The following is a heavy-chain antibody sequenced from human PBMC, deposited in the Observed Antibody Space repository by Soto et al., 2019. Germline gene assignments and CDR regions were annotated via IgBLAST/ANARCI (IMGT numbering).Heavy chain of an antibody. J-gene: IGHJ4*02. CDR1: GFTFSDHY. V-gene: IGHV3-72*01. CDR3: ARAGTRLADAGYLDS. Sequence: PGGSLRLSCAASGFTFSDHYMDWVRQAPGMGLEWVGRSRSKLNSYSTEYAASVKGRFMISRDDSKNLLYLQMSSLKSEDTAVYYCARAGTRLADAGYLDSWGQGTLVTVSS. D-gene: IGHD6-13*01. CDR2: SRSKLNSYST.